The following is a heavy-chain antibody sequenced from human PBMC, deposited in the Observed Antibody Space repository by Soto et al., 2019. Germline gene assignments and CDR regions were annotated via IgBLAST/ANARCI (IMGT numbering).Heavy chain of an antibody. J-gene: IGHJ4*02. CDR1: GYTFTNYD. CDR3: ARAVRVVPDSLLSYDSYFDY. D-gene: IGHD2-2*01. Sequence: QVQLVQSGAEVKRPGASVKVSCKASGYTFTNYDINWVRQATGQGLGWMGWMNPSTGNPGYAQTFQGRVTMTRNTSRSTAYMELSSLGSEDTAVYYCARAVRVVPDSLLSYDSYFDYWGQGTLVTVSS. CDR2: MNPSTGNP. V-gene: IGHV1-8*01.